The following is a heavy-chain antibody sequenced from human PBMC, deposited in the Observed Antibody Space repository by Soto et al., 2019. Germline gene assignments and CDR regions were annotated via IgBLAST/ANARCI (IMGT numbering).Heavy chain of an antibody. CDR3: ASRFSSSWSALDY. CDR1: GFTVSGNF. D-gene: IGHD6-13*01. Sequence: GGSLRLSCAASGFTVSGNFMSWVRQAPGKGLEWVSIIYSGDSTYYADSVKGRFTISRDNSKNTLYLQMNSLRAEDTAVYYCASRFSSSWSALDYWGQGTLVTVSS. J-gene: IGHJ4*02. V-gene: IGHV3-53*01. CDR2: IYSGDST.